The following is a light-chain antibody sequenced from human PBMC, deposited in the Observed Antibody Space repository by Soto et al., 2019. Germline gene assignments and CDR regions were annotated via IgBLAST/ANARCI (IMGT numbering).Light chain of an antibody. CDR1: NSDVGAYNF. Sequence: QSALTQPASVSGSPGQSITISCTGTNSDVGAYNFVSWYQQHPGKAPKLMIYDVTNRPSGVSNRFSGSKSGNTASLTISGLQAEDEADYYCSSHSSSSTVVVGGGTKLTVL. CDR2: DVT. V-gene: IGLV2-14*01. J-gene: IGLJ2*01. CDR3: SSHSSSSTVV.